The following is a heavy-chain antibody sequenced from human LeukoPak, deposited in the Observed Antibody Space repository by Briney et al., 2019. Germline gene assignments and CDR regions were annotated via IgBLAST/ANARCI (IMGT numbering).Heavy chain of an antibody. CDR3: ARAERGYYYDSSGYGVLDY. D-gene: IGHD3-22*01. CDR1: GGTFSSYA. J-gene: IGHJ4*02. Sequence: ASVKVSCKASGGTFSSYAISWVRQAPGQGLEWMGGIIPIFGTANYAQKFQGRVTITADESTSTAYMGLSSLRSEDTAVYYCARAERGYYYDSSGYGVLDYWGQGTLVTVSS. V-gene: IGHV1-69*13. CDR2: IIPIFGTA.